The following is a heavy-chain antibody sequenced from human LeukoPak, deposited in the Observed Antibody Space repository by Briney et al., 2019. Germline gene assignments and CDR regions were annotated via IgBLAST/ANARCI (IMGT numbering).Heavy chain of an antibody. Sequence: GGSLRLSCAASGFTFSSYWMHWVRQVPGKGMAWVSRINNDGSTTRYADSVKGRFTISRDNAKNTVYLQMNSLRAEDTAVYYCVRGGVTGSGTYYVLNWGQGTLITVSS. D-gene: IGHD3-10*01. V-gene: IGHV3-74*01. CDR3: VRGGVTGSGTYYVLN. CDR1: GFTFSSYW. J-gene: IGHJ4*02. CDR2: INNDGSTT.